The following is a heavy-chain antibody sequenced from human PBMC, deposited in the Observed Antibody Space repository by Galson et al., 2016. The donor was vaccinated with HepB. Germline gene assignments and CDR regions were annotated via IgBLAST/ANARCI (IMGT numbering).Heavy chain of an antibody. V-gene: IGHV4-38-2*01. CDR1: DSSVTSGHY. CDR3: ARSGYWYGWSTWFDF. J-gene: IGHJ4*02. Sequence: ETLSLTCSVSDSSVTSGHYWGWIRQPPGKGLEWIASISHGGTTYYNSSLKSRVSISVDKSKNQFSLSLSYVRPADAAVFYCARSGYWYGWSTWFDFWGQGILVTVSS. D-gene: IGHD6-19*01. CDR2: ISHGGTT.